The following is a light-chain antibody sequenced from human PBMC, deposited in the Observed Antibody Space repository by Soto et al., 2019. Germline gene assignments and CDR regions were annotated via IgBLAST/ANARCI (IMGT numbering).Light chain of an antibody. J-gene: IGLJ1*01. Sequence: QSSLTQPRSVSGSPVQSVTISCTGTSSDVGVYNYVSWYQQYPGKAPKIMIYDVSNRPSGVPDRFSGSKSDNTASLTISGLQAEDEADYYCRLYAGSXTFVVGMGTKVXV. CDR2: DVS. V-gene: IGLV2-11*01. CDR3: RLYAGSXTFV. CDR1: SSDVGVYNY.